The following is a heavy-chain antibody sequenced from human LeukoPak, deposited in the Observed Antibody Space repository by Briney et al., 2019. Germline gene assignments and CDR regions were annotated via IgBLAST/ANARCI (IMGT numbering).Heavy chain of an antibody. D-gene: IGHD3-22*01. CDR2: ISYDGGNK. Sequence: AGGSLRLSCAASGFTFSSYGMPWVRQAPGKGLEWVALISYDGGNKKYADSVKGRFTISRDNSKNTLYLQMNSLGTEDTAVYYCTNSMYYHDTSGCYHWGQGTLVSVSS. CDR1: GFTFSSYG. J-gene: IGHJ4*02. V-gene: IGHV3-30*18. CDR3: TNSMYYHDTSGCYH.